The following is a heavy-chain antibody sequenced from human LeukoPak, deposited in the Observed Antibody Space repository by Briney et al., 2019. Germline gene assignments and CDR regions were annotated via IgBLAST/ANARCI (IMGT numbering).Heavy chain of an antibody. J-gene: IGHJ4*02. V-gene: IGHV3-21*01. Sequence: GGSLRLSCAASGFTFSSYSMNWVRQAPGKGLEWVSSISSSSSYIYYADSVKGRFTISRDNAKNSLYLQMNSLRAEDTAVYYCARDRGDYYDSSGYRDYWGQGTPVTVSS. D-gene: IGHD3-22*01. CDR2: ISSSSSYI. CDR1: GFTFSSYS. CDR3: ARDRGDYYDSSGYRDY.